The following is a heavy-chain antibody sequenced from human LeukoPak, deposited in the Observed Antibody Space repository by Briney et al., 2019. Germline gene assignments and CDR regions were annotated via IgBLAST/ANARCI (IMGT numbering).Heavy chain of an antibody. V-gene: IGHV3-23*01. CDR2: ITSSSATT. CDR1: GFTISTYA. D-gene: IGHD5-24*01. J-gene: IGHJ4*02. Sequence: GGSLRLSCAASGFTISTYAITWVRQAPGKGLEWVSSITSSSATTYYADSVKGRFTISRDISKNTLYLQMNSLTAEDSAVYYCAKEFIAGDGHVDCDSWGQGTLVTVSS. CDR3: AKEFIAGDGHVDCDS.